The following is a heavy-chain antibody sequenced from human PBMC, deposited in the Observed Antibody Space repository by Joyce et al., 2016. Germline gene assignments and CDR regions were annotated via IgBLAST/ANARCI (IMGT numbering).Heavy chain of an antibody. Sequence: QVQLVESGGGVGQPGRSLRLSCAASGFTFNRYAMQCVRQTPGTGLEWVAVISPDGSKKFYADSVKDRFIISRDNSNKMVFVQMNSLRVEDTGVYYCARSPSNSWHTFDSWGQGTLVSVSS. CDR1: GFTFNRYA. CDR2: ISPDGSKK. D-gene: IGHD2-2*01. J-gene: IGHJ4*02. CDR3: ARSPSNSWHTFDS. V-gene: IGHV3-30-3*01.